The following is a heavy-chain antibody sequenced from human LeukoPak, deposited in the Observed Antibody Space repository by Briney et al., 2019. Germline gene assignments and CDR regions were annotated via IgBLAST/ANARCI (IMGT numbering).Heavy chain of an antibody. CDR3: TRRVDTLAANTLAY. Sequence: GGSLRLSCGPWWFTHIILDMMCLAQAPGKGLEWVSVLYSDGNTKYADSVQGRFTISRDKSKNTLYLEMNSLSPDDTDVYYCTRRVDTLAANTLAYWGQGTLVTVSS. CDR2: LYSDGNT. CDR1: WFTHIILD. J-gene: IGHJ4*02. D-gene: IGHD5-12*01. V-gene: IGHV3-53*01.